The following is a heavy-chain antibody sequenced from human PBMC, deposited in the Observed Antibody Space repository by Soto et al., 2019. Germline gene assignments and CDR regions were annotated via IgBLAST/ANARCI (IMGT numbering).Heavy chain of an antibody. CDR2: IGGSGRTT. D-gene: IGHD3-22*01. J-gene: IGHJ4*02. Sequence: EVQLLESGGGLVQPGGSLSLYCAASAFTFNNYAMSWVRQAPGKGLEWVSGIGGSGRTTYYADSVKGRFTISRDNSNNTLFLQMNSLRAEDTAVYYCAKSRYSDSSGDFCDYWGQGTLVTVSS. CDR3: AKSRYSDSSGDFCDY. V-gene: IGHV3-23*01. CDR1: AFTFNNYA.